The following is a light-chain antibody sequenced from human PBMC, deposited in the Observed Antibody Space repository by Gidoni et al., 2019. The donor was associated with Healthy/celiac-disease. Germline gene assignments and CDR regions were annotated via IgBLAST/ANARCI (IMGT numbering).Light chain of an antibody. CDR2: AAS. Sequence: DITMTQSPSSLSASVGDRVTITCRASQSISSYLNWYQQKPGKAPKLLIYAASSLQSGVPSRFSGSGSGTDFTLTISSLQPEDFATYYCQQSYSTPGTFGQGTKLEIK. V-gene: IGKV1-39*01. J-gene: IGKJ1*01. CDR3: QQSYSTPGT. CDR1: QSISSY.